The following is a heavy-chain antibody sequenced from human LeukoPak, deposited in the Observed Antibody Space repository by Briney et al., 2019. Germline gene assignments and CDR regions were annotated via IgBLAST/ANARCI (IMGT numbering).Heavy chain of an antibody. CDR3: AYTNNLKY. Sequence: GGSLRLSCAASGLTLSGQWMNWVRQAPGQGLEWAANIKHDGSEKYYVDSVKGRFAISRDDAKNSLCLQMSSLRAEDTAVYYCAYTNNLKYWGQGTLVTVSS. V-gene: IGHV3-7*01. J-gene: IGHJ4*02. CDR2: IKHDGSEK. D-gene: IGHD3-16*01. CDR1: GLTLSGQW.